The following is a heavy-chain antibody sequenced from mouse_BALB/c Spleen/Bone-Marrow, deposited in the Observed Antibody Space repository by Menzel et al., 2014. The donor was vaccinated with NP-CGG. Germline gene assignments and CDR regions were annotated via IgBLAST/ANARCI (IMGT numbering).Heavy chain of an antibody. J-gene: IGHJ2*01. CDR3: ARWGFDY. V-gene: IGHV1S81*02. CDR2: INPSNGRT. CDR1: GYTFTSYW. Sequence: QVQLQQSGADLVEPGASVKLSCKASGYTFTSYWMDWIKQMPGQALVWIGEINPSNGRTNYNEKFKSKATLTVDKSSSTAYMQLSSLTSEDSAVYYCARWGFDYWGQGTTLTVSS.